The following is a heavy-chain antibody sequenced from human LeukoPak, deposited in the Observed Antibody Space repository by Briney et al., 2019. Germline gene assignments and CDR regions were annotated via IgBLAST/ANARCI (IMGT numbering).Heavy chain of an antibody. Sequence: GASVKVSCKASAYAFTGYYIHWIRQAPGQGLEWMGRINPNSGDTNSAQKFQGRVSMTRDTSISTAYMELGSLRSDDTALYYCARDLDYWGQGTLVTVSS. CDR1: AYAFTGYY. CDR2: INPNSGDT. V-gene: IGHV1-2*06. CDR3: ARDLDY. J-gene: IGHJ4*02.